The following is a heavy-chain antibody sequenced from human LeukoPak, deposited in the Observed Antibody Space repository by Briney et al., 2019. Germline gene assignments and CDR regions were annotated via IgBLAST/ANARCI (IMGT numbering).Heavy chain of an antibody. V-gene: IGHV1-2*02. CDR3: AEQQLGPGGGAFDI. CDR1: GYTFTGYY. CDR2: INPNSGGT. D-gene: IGHD6-13*01. Sequence: GASVKVSCKASGYTFTGYYMHWVRQAPGQGLEWMGWINPNSGGTNYAQKFQGRVTMTRDTSISTAYMELSRLRSDDTAVYYCAEQQLGPGGGAFDIWGQGTMVTVSS. J-gene: IGHJ3*02.